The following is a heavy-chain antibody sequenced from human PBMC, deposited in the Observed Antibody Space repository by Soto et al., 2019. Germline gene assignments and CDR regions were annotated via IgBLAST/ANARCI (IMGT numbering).Heavy chain of an antibody. J-gene: IGHJ5*02. CDR1: GGSISSYY. CDR2: IYYSGST. D-gene: IGHD1-26*01. Sequence: SETLSLTCTVSGGSISSYYWSWIRQPPGKGLEWIGYIYYSGSTNYNPSLKSRVTISVDTSKNQFSLKLSSVTAADTAVYYCARVEGATLSNWFDPWGQGTLVTVSS. V-gene: IGHV4-59*01. CDR3: ARVEGATLSNWFDP.